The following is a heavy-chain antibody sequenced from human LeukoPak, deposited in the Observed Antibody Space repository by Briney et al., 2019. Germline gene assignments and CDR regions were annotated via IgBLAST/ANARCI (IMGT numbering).Heavy chain of an antibody. V-gene: IGHV2-5*02. CDR3: AHSHTYSTSCYPPLFDY. D-gene: IGHD6-13*01. CDR2: IYWDEDK. J-gene: IGHJ4*02. Sequence: EACPTLVNPSPPLTLTCSFSRVSLHTSGVSLHWIRQPPAKGLDWLAMIYWDEDKRYSPSLKTRVTITKDTSKNQVVLTVNKMVPLHTATYSCAHSHTYSTSCYPPLFDYWGQGTLVAVSS. CDR1: RVSLHTSGVS.